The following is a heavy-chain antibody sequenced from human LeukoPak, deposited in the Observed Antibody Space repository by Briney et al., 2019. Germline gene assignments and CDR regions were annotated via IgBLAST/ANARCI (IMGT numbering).Heavy chain of an antibody. V-gene: IGHV3-33*01. CDR2: IWYDGSNK. Sequence: GGSLRLSCAASGFTFSSYGMHWVRQAPGKGLEWVAVIWYDGSNKYYADSVKGRFTISRDNSKNTLYLQMNSLRAEDTAVYYCARDRTAAPGDYWGQGTLVTVSS. CDR3: ARDRTAAPGDY. CDR1: GFTFSSYG. J-gene: IGHJ4*02.